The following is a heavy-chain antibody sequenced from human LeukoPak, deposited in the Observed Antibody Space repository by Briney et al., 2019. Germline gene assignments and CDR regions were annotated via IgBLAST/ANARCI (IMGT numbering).Heavy chain of an antibody. CDR1: GFTFSSYG. D-gene: IGHD2-2*01. Sequence: PGGSLRLSCAASGFTFSSYGMHWVRQAPGKGLEWVAVIWYDGSNKYYADSVKGRFTISRDNAKNSLYLQMNSLRAEDTALYYCAKSLRGYCSSTSCLLMGDFYYYYGMDVWGQGTTVTVSS. CDR3: AKSLRGYCSSTSCLLMGDFYYYYGMDV. J-gene: IGHJ6*02. V-gene: IGHV3-33*03. CDR2: IWYDGSNK.